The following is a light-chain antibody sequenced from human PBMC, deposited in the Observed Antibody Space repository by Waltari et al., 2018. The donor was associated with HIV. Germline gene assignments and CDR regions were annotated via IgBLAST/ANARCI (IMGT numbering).Light chain of an antibody. CDR1: SSDVGGYNY. CDR2: EVS. CDR3: SSYTSSSTLE. Sequence: QSALTQPASVSGSPGQSITISCTGTSSDVGGYNYVSWYQQHPGKAPKLMIYEVSNRPAGVADRCSCSKSGNAAALTISGLQDEDEADYYCSSYTSSSTLEFGGGTKLTVL. J-gene: IGLJ2*01. V-gene: IGLV2-14*01.